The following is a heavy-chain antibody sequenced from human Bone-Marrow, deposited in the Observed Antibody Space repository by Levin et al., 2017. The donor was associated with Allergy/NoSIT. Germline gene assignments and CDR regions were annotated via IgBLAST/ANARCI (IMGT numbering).Heavy chain of an antibody. CDR3: AKDRAGGGPSRLSDY. CDR2: INPNSGGT. V-gene: IGHV1-2*02. Sequence: ASVKVSCKASGYTFTAFYIHWYRQAPGQRLEWIGWINPNSGGTNFAQNFRGRVTMTRDTSINTVYMALSRPTSDDTAFFYCAKDRAGGGPSRLSDYWGQGTLVTVYS. J-gene: IGHJ4*02. D-gene: IGHD3-16*01. CDR1: GYTFTAFY.